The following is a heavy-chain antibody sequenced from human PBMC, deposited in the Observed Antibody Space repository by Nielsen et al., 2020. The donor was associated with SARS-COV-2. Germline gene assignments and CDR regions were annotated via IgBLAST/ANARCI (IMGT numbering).Heavy chain of an antibody. V-gene: IGHV1-46*01. D-gene: IGHD2-2*01. CDR2: INPSGGST. CDR3: ARGGCSSTSCHSPGYYGMDV. J-gene: IGHJ6*02. Sequence: ASVKVSCKASGYTFTSYYMHWVRQAPGQGLEWMGIINPSGGSTSYAQKFQGRVTMTRDTSTSTVYMELSSLRSEDTAVYYCARGGCSSTSCHSPGYYGMDVWGQGTTVTVSS. CDR1: GYTFTSYY.